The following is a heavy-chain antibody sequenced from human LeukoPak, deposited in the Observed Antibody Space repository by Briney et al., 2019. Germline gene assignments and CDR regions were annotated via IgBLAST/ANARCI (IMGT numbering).Heavy chain of an antibody. CDR1: GGTFSTYA. Sequence: ASVKVSCKASGGTFSTYAINWVRQAPGQGLEWMGGIIPIFGTAIYAQKFQGRVTITADESTSTAYMELSSLGSEDTAVYYCARDIRNWFDPWGQGTLVTVSS. CDR2: IIPIFGTA. V-gene: IGHV1-69*13. CDR3: ARDIRNWFDP. J-gene: IGHJ5*02.